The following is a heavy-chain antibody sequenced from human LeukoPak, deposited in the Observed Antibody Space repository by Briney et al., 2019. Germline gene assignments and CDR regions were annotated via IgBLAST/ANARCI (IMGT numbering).Heavy chain of an antibody. D-gene: IGHD3-22*01. CDR3: ARDYYDSSGSDY. V-gene: IGHV1-18*01. CDR1: GFTFTSYG. CDR2: ISAYNGNT. Sequence: GGTLRLSCAASGFTFTSYGISWVRQAPGQGLEWMGWISAYNGNTNYAQKLQGRVTMTTDTSTSTAYMELRSLRSDDTAVYYCARDYYDSSGSDYWGQGTLVTVSS. J-gene: IGHJ4*02.